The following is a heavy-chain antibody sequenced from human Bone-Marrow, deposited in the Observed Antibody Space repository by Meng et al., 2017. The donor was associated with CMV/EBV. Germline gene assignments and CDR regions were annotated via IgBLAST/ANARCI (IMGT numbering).Heavy chain of an antibody. CDR1: GFTFSSYE. J-gene: IGHJ3*02. CDR3: ARDQDRGYCNGDRCYRSRASDI. D-gene: IGHD2-15*01. V-gene: IGHV3-48*03. Sequence: GGSLRLSCAASGFTFSSYEMNWVRQAPGKGLEWISYIANSGSTIYYADSVKGRFTISRDNAKNSLYLQMNSLRAEDTAVYYCARDQDRGYCNGDRCYRSRASDIWGQGTRVTVSS. CDR2: IANSGSTI.